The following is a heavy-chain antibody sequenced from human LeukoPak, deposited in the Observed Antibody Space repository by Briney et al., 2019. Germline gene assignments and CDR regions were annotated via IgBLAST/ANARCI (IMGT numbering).Heavy chain of an antibody. CDR3: ARLQGIEMATIRWFDP. V-gene: IGHV5-51*01. CDR1: GYSFTSYW. D-gene: IGHD5-24*01. J-gene: IGHJ5*02. Sequence: GESLKISCKGSGYSFTSYWIGWVRQMPGKGLEWMGIIYPGDSDTRYSPSLQGQVTISADKAISTAYLQWSSLKASDTAMYYCARLQGIEMATIRWFDPWGQGTLVTVSS. CDR2: IYPGDSDT.